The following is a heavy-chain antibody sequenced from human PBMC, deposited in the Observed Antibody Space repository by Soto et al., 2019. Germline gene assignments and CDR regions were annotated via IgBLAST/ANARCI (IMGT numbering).Heavy chain of an antibody. V-gene: IGHV5-10-1*01. Sequence: GESLKISCKGSGYSFTSYWISWVRQMPGKGLEWMGRIDPSDSYTNYSPSFQGHVTISADKSISTAYLQWSSLKASDTAMYYCATVGYCSSTSCYTGWFDPWGQGTLVTVSS. CDR1: GYSFTSYW. CDR3: ATVGYCSSTSCYTGWFDP. CDR2: IDPSDSYT. J-gene: IGHJ5*02. D-gene: IGHD2-2*02.